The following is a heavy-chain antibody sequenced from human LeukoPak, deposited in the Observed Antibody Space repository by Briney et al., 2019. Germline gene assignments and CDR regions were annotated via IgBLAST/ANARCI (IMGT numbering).Heavy chain of an antibody. J-gene: IGHJ4*02. CDR1: GFTFSSYA. CDR2: ISYDGSNK. CDR3: ARAGDY. V-gene: IGHV3-30-3*01. Sequence: GRSLRLSCAASGFTFSSYAMHWVRRAPGKGLEWVAVISYDGSNKYYADSVKGRFTISRDNSKNTLYLQMNSLRAEDTAVYYCARAGDYWGQGTLVTVSS.